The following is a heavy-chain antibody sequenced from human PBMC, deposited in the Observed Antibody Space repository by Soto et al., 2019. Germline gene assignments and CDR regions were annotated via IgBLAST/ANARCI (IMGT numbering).Heavy chain of an antibody. CDR3: AREVSGIQAFDY. V-gene: IGHV4-4*02. CDR1: GGSINSSYW. D-gene: IGHD1-20*01. Sequence: QVQLQESGPGLVKPSETLSLTCVVSGGSINSSYWWNWVRQPPGKGLEWIGEISHGGSTNFNPSLKSRATISVDKSKNHLSLKLDSVNAADTAVYYCAREVSGIQAFDYWGKGTLVTVSS. CDR2: ISHGGST. J-gene: IGHJ4*02.